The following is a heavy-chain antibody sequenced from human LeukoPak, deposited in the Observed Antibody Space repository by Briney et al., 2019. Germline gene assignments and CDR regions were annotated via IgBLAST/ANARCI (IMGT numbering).Heavy chain of an antibody. J-gene: IGHJ4*02. CDR1: GGSFSGYY. CDR2: INHSGST. V-gene: IGHV4-34*01. CDR3: ARRSGVARGNYGGNGRVDY. Sequence: SETLSLICAVYGGSFSGYYWSWIRQPPGKGLEWIGEINHSGSTNYNPSLKSRVTISVDTSKNRFSLKLSSVTAADTAVYYCARRSGVARGNYGGNGRVDYWGQGTLVTVSS. D-gene: IGHD4-23*01.